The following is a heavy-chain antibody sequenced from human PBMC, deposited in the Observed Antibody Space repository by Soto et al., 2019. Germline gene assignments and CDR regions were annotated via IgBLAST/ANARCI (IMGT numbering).Heavy chain of an antibody. CDR2: ISYDGSNK. Sequence: QVQLVESGGGVVQPGRSLRLSCAASGFTFSSYAMHWVRQAPGKGLEWVAVISYDGSNKYYADSVKGRFTISRDNSKNTLYLQMNSLRAEDTAVYYCARGGPYSSSAHLDCWGQGTLVSVSS. D-gene: IGHD6-6*01. CDR3: ARGGPYSSSAHLDC. CDR1: GFTFSSYA. V-gene: IGHV3-30-3*01. J-gene: IGHJ4*02.